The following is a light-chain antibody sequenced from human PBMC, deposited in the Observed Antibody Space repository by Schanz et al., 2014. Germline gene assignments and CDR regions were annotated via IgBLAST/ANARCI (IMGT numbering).Light chain of an antibody. V-gene: IGLV2-23*01. J-gene: IGLJ2*01. CDR1: SSDNL. CDR2: EGS. CDR3: SSYAGGALVL. Sequence: QSALTQPTSVSGSPGQSITISCTGTSSDNLVSWYQQHPGKAPKLLIYEGSKWPSGVSNRFSASKSGNTASLTISGLQAEDEAVYFCSSYAGGALVLFGGGTKLTVL.